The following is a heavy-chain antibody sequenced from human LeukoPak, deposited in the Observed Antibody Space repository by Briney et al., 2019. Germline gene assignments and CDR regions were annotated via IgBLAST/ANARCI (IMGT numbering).Heavy chain of an antibody. CDR3: ARVDFRSGYPDS. CDR1: GFTFSSYD. CDR2: IDTDGDT. V-gene: IGHV3-13*01. J-gene: IGHJ4*02. Sequence: GGSLRLSCAASGFTFSSYDMHWVRHPTGKGLEWVSAIDTDGDTYYPGAVKGRFTISRENAKNSLYLQMNNLRVGDTAVYFCARVDFRSGYPDSWGQGTLVTVSS. D-gene: IGHD3-3*01.